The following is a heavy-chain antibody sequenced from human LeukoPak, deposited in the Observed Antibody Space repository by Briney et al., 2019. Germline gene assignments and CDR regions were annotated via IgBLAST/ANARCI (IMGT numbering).Heavy chain of an antibody. CDR1: GFTFSSYS. Sequence: GGSLRLSCAASGFTFSSYSMNWFRQVPGKGLEWVSSISSSSSYIYYADSVKGRFTISRDNAKNSLYLQMDSLRAEDTAVYYCARVNGYYTYYFDYWGQGTLVTVSS. J-gene: IGHJ4*02. D-gene: IGHD3-9*01. CDR3: ARVNGYYTYYFDY. CDR2: ISSSSSYI. V-gene: IGHV3-21*01.